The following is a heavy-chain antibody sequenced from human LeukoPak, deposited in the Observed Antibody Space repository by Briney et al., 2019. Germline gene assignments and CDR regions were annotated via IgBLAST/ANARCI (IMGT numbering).Heavy chain of an antibody. CDR3: ARDRSVVVVAARGYYGMDV. Sequence: SVKVSCKASGGTFSSYAISWVRQAPGQGLEWMGRIIPILGIANYAQKFQGRVTITEDKSTSTAYMELSSLRSEDTAVYYCARDRSVVVVAARGYYGMDVWGQGTTVTVSS. J-gene: IGHJ6*02. CDR1: GGTFSSYA. CDR2: IIPILGIA. D-gene: IGHD2-15*01. V-gene: IGHV1-69*04.